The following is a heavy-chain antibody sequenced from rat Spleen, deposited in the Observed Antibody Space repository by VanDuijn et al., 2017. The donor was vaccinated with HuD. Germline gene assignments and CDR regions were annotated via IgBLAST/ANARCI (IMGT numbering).Heavy chain of an antibody. CDR2: ITNTGNTP. CDR3: ATDTFYDGTYYPGGFDY. V-gene: IGHV5-31*01. Sequence: EVQLVESGGGQVQPGRSLKLSCVGSGFTFNDYWMTWIRQAPGKGLEWIASITNTGNTPYYSQSVKGRFTISRDNAKSTLYLQLDSLRSEDTATYYCATDTFYDGTYYPGGFDYWGQGVMVTVSS. D-gene: IGHD1-12*02. CDR1: GFTFNDYW. J-gene: IGHJ2*01.